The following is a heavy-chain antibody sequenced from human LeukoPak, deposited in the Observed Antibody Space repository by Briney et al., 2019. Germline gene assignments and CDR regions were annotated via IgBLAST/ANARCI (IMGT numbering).Heavy chain of an antibody. CDR2: ISSSSSYI. Sequence: GGSLRLSCAASGFTFSSYSMNWVRQAPGKGLEWVSSISSSSSYIYYADSVKGRFTISRDNAKNSLYLQMNSLRAEDTAVYYCARVGVGLGAARWSTGVRYWGQGTLVTVSS. CDR3: ARVGVGLGAARWSTGVRY. V-gene: IGHV3-21*01. D-gene: IGHD6-6*01. CDR1: GFTFSSYS. J-gene: IGHJ4*02.